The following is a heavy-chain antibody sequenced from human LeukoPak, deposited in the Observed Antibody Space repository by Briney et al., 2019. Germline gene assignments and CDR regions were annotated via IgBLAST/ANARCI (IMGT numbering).Heavy chain of an antibody. Sequence: GRSLRLSCAASGFTFSSYAMHWVRQAPGKGLEWVAVISYDGSNKYYADSVKGRFTISRDNSKNTLYLQMNSLRAEDTAVYYCARDRSPSGYPLYIDYWGQGTLVTVSS. CDR3: ARDRSPSGYPLYIDY. D-gene: IGHD5-12*01. CDR2: ISYDGSNK. CDR1: GFTFSSYA. V-gene: IGHV3-30-3*01. J-gene: IGHJ4*02.